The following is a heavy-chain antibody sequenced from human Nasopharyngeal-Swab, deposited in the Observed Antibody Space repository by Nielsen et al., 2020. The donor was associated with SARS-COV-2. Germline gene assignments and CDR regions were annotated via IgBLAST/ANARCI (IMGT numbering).Heavy chain of an antibody. CDR3: TTVAGSYGRFDY. J-gene: IGHJ4*02. V-gene: IGHV1-24*01. CDR2: FDPEDGET. D-gene: IGHD1-26*01. Sequence: ASVTVSCKVSVYTLPDLSMHWVRQAPGKGLEWVGGFDPEDGETIYAQKFQGRVTMTEDTSTDTAYMELSSLTSEDTAVYYCTTVAGSYGRFDYWGQGTLVTVSS. CDR1: VYTLPDLS.